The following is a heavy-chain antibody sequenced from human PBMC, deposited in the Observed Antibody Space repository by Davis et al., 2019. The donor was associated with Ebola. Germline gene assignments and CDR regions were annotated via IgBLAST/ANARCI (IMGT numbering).Heavy chain of an antibody. D-gene: IGHD6-19*01. CDR2: INTAGTTT. CDR1: GTTFTTHW. Sequence: GESLIPSCASSGTTFTTHWMEWVSQAPGKGLVWVSRINTAGTTTTYADSVKGRFTISRDNAKNTLYLQMDRLRAEDTAVYYCARNRLGGNWFDPWGQGTLVTVSS. J-gene: IGHJ5*02. V-gene: IGHV3-74*01. CDR3: ARNRLGGNWFDP.